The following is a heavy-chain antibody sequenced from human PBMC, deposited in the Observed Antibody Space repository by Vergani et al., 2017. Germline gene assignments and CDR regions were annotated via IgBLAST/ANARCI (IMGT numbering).Heavy chain of an antibody. Sequence: EVQLVESGGGLLQPGRSLRLSCAASGFPLVDYALHWFGQPPGKGLEWVSGISWNSGSIGYADSVKGRFTISRDNAKNSLYLQMNSLRAEDTALYYCAKDGGIPAADPSNWFDPWGQGTLVTVSS. V-gene: IGHV3-9*01. CDR3: AKDGGIPAADPSNWFDP. CDR2: ISWNSGSI. CDR1: GFPLVDYA. D-gene: IGHD2-2*01. J-gene: IGHJ5*02.